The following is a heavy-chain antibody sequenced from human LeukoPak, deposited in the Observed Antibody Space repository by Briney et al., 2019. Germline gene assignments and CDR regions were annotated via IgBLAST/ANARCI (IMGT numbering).Heavy chain of an antibody. D-gene: IGHD3-22*01. V-gene: IGHV3-23*01. J-gene: IGHJ3*02. CDR1: GFPFSSYA. CDR3: GKGQSVVVVRGAFDI. Sequence: PGGSLRLSCAASGFPFSSYAMSWAGQAPGKGLAWVPTISGGSGSTSCAGAVKGRFTISRDKSKNTLYLQMKSLRAEETAVYYCGKGQSVVVVRGAFDIWGQGTMVTVSS. CDR2: ISGGSGST.